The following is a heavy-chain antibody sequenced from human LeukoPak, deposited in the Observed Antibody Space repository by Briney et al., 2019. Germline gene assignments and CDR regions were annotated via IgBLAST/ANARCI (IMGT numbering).Heavy chain of an antibody. CDR2: IYPGDSDT. Sequence: GESLKISCKGSGYSFTSYWIGWVRQMPGKGLEWMGIIYPGDSDTRYSPSFQGQVTISADKSISTAYLQWSSLKASDTAMYYCARQDGVLHCGGDCYSFDYWGQGTLVTVSS. J-gene: IGHJ4*02. D-gene: IGHD2-21*02. V-gene: IGHV5-51*01. CDR3: ARQDGVLHCGGDCYSFDY. CDR1: GYSFTSYW.